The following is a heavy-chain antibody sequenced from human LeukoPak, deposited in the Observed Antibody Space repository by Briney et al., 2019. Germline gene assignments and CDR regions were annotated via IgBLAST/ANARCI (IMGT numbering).Heavy chain of an antibody. CDR1: GGSFSGYY. J-gene: IGHJ4*02. CDR2: INHSGST. Sequence: SETLSLTCAVYGGSFSGYYWSWIRQPPGKGLEWIGEINHSGSTNYNPSLKSRVTISVDTSKNQFSLKLSSVTAADTAVYYCARGYPGRYDSTPGAGYWGQGTLVTVSS. CDR3: ARGYPGRYDSTPGAGY. D-gene: IGHD3-22*01. V-gene: IGHV4-34*01.